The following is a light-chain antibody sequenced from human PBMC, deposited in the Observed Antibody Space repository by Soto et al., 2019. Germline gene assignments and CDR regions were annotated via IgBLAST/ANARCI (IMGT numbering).Light chain of an antibody. J-gene: IGLJ1*01. CDR1: TSNIGAPYD. CDR3: QSYDISLHNYV. CDR2: GDN. V-gene: IGLV1-40*01. Sequence: QSVLTQPPSVSWVPGQRVSISCTGSTSNIGAPYDVHWYQHLPGAAPKLLIYGDNNRPSGVPDRFSGSKSGTSASLAITSLQAEDEADYYCQSYDISLHNYVFGTGTKVTVL.